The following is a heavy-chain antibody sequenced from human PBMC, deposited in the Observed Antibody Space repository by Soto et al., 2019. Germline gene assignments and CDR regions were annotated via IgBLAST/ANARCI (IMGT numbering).Heavy chain of an antibody. Sequence: APVKVSCKASGYTFTSYGISWVLQAPGQGLEWMGWVSAYNGNTNYAQKLQGRVTMTTDTSTSTAYMELRSLRSDDTAVYYCARDRKEGYCSGGSCYPYYYYGMDVWGQGTTVTVSS. CDR1: GYTFTSYG. J-gene: IGHJ6*02. D-gene: IGHD2-15*01. CDR3: ARDRKEGYCSGGSCYPYYYYGMDV. V-gene: IGHV1-18*01. CDR2: VSAYNGNT.